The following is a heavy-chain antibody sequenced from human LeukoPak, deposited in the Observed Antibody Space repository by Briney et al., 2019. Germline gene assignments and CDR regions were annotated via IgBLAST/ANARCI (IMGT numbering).Heavy chain of an antibody. V-gene: IGHV4-59*01. J-gene: IGHJ4*02. CDR3: AGGTYLDPRDY. CDR1: GDSISSFH. Sequence: PSETLSLTCTVSGDSISSFHWSRIRQPPGRGLEWIGYFSDSGNTNCNPYLKSRVTIPVDTSKSQFSLKLNSVTAADTAVYYCAGGTYLDPRDYWGQGTLVTVSS. CDR2: FSDSGNT. D-gene: IGHD3/OR15-3a*01.